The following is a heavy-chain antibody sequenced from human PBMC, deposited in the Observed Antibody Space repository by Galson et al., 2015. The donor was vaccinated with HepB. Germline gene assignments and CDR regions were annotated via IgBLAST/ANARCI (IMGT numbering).Heavy chain of an antibody. J-gene: IGHJ2*01. D-gene: IGHD3-10*01. CDR2: ISSTGTTM. V-gene: IGHV3-48*02. CDR3: ARVYFGSGSSHAYWYFDL. Sequence: SLRLSCAASGFTFSSYTMNWVRQAPGKGLESVSYISSTGTTMYYADSAKGRFTISRDNAQNSLYPQMTSLRDEDTAVYYRARVYFGSGSSHAYWYFDLWGRGALVTVSS. CDR1: GFTFSSYT.